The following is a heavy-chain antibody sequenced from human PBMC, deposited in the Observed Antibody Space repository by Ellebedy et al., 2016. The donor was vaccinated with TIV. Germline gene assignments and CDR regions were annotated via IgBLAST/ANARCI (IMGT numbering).Heavy chain of an antibody. D-gene: IGHD5-18*01. J-gene: IGHJ4*02. V-gene: IGHV5-51*01. CDR3: ASNYGYGVPVDF. CDR1: GYKLTNYW. CDR2: IYTGDSKT. Sequence: PGGSLRLSCRGSGYKLTNYWIGWVRQMPGKGLEWIGIIYTGDSKTMYSPSFQRQVTISADKSVSTAYLQWTSLKASDTALYVCASNYGYGVPVDFWGPGTLVIVSS.